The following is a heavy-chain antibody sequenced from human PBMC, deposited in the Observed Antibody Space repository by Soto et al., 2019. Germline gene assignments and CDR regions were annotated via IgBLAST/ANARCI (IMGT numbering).Heavy chain of an antibody. J-gene: IGHJ6*02. CDR1: GGTFANFI. Sequence: SVKVSCKASGGTFANFIMNWVRQTPGQGLEWMGGIVPMFGTATYAEKFKGRVTISATESTSTAYMELTSLRSEDTAVYYCARNGTYSSSLSQYSGMDVWGQGTKVTVSS. V-gene: IGHV1-69*13. CDR2: IVPMFGTA. D-gene: IGHD6-6*01. CDR3: ARNGTYSSSLSQYSGMDV.